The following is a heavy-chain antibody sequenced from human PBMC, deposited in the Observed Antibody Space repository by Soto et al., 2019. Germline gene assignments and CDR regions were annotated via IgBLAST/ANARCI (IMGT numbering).Heavy chain of an antibody. V-gene: IGHV3-30*18. J-gene: IGHJ6*02. CDR3: AKDLGEELLWFGELSSYGMDV. Sequence: GGSLRLSCAASGFTFSSYGMHWVRQAPGKGLEWVAVISYDGSNKYYADSVKGRFTISRDNSKNTLYLQMNSLRAEDTAVYYCAKDLGEELLWFGELSSYGMDVWGQGTTVTVSS. CDR1: GFTFSSYG. D-gene: IGHD3-10*01. CDR2: ISYDGSNK.